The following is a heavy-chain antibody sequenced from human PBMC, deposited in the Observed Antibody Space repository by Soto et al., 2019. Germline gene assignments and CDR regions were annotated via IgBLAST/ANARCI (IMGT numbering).Heavy chain of an antibody. Sequence: QVQLVESGGGVDQLGGSLRLSCVASGFTLRTSGMHWVRQAPSKGLEWVAVISHDGSNQFYAESVKGRFTISRDNSKNMLYLQMNSLRADDSAVYFCAKDSSAAFDYLGQGTVVTVSS. V-gene: IGHV3-30*18. CDR3: AKDSSAAFDY. J-gene: IGHJ4*02. D-gene: IGHD6-25*01. CDR2: ISHDGSNQ. CDR1: GFTLRTSG.